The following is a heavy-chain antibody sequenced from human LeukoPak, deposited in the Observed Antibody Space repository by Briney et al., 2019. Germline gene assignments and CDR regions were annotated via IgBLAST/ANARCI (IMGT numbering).Heavy chain of an antibody. V-gene: IGHV3-7*01. D-gene: IGHD2-2*01. CDR3: ARDMPGRYCSSASCQNADY. CDR2: INQDGSEK. CDR1: GLSFSSYW. Sequence: GGSLRLSCAASGLSFSSYWMSWVRQAPGKGLEWVANINQDGSEKYYVDSVKGRFTISRDNAKNSLYLQMNSLRAEDTALYYCARDMPGRYCSSASCQNADYWGQGTLVTVSS. J-gene: IGHJ4*02.